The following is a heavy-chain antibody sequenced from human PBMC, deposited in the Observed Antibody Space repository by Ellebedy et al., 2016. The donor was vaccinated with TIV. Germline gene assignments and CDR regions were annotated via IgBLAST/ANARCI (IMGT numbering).Heavy chain of an antibody. Sequence: ASVKVSCXASGYTFTNYYMHWVRQAPGQGLEWVGVTNPRDAGTTYAQKFQDRVTMTSDTSTSTFYMDLRSLTSEDTVVYYCARGNTAMAMVDYWGQGTLVTVSS. J-gene: IGHJ4*02. CDR2: TNPRDAGT. CDR3: ARGNTAMAMVDY. CDR1: GYTFTNYY. V-gene: IGHV1-46*01. D-gene: IGHD5-18*01.